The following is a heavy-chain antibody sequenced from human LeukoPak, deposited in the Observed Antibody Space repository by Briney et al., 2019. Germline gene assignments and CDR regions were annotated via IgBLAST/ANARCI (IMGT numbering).Heavy chain of an antibody. V-gene: IGHV1-2*02. CDR3: ARERGYCSTSTCYTSDAFDI. Sequence: ASMKVSCKTSGYTFTGYYMHWVRQAPGHGLEWMGWINPNSDTNYAQRFQGRVTMTRDTSISTAYMELSRLRSDDTAVYYCARERGYCSTSTCYTSDAFDIWGQGTMVTVSS. J-gene: IGHJ3*02. CDR1: GYTFTGYY. CDR2: INPNSDT. D-gene: IGHD2-2*02.